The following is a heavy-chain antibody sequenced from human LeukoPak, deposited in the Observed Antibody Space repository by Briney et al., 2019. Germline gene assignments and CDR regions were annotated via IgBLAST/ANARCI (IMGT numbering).Heavy chain of an antibody. CDR1: GGSISRYY. CDR3: ARGLDEADY. J-gene: IGHJ4*02. V-gene: IGHV4-59*01. D-gene: IGHD2-2*03. CDR2: IYYSGST. Sequence: PETLSLTCTVSGGSISRYYWSWIRQPPGKGLEWIGYIYYSGSTNYNPSLKSRVTISVDTSKNQFSLKLSSVTAADTAVYYCARGLDEADYWGQGTLVTVSS.